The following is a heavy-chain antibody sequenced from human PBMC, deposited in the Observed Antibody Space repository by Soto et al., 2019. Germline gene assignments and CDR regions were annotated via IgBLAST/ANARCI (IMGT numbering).Heavy chain of an antibody. CDR1: GFTFSSYW. CDR3: AKGVYGDYPGMDV. V-gene: IGHV3-30*18. Sequence: GGSLRLSCAASGFTFSSYWMSWVRQAPGKGLEWVAVISYDGSNKYYADSVKGRFTISRDNSKNTLYLQMNSLRAEDTAVYYCAKGVYGDYPGMDVWGQGTTVTVSS. CDR2: ISYDGSNK. D-gene: IGHD4-17*01. J-gene: IGHJ6*02.